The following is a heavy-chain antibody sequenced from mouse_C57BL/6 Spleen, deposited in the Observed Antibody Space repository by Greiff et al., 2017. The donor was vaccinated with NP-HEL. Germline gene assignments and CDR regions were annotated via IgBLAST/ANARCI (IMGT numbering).Heavy chain of an antibody. V-gene: IGHV5-17*01. CDR1: GFTFSDYG. CDR2: ISSGSSTI. J-gene: IGHJ1*03. D-gene: IGHD1-1*01. CDR3: ARDCTTVVARYFDV. Sequence: EVKLEESGGGLVKPGGSLKLSCAASGFTFSDYGMHWVRQAPEKGLEWVAYISSGSSTIYYADTVKGRFTISRDNAKNTLFLQMTSLRSEDTAMYYCARDCTTVVARYFDVWGTGTTVTVSS.